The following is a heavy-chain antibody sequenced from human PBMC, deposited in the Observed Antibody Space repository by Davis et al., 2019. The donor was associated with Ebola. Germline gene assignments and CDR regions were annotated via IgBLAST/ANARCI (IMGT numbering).Heavy chain of an antibody. J-gene: IGHJ4*02. D-gene: IGHD5-12*01. V-gene: IGHV4-39*01. Sequence: SETLSLTCAVSGGSISSSAYYWVWIRQPPGKALEWIGTIYYPGTTSYNPSVRSRVTISLDTSKNQFSLKLSSVTAADTAVYYCARHDYSGYDQYFDYWAREPWSPSPQ. CDR3: ARHDYSGYDQYFDY. CDR1: GGSISSSAYY. CDR2: IYYPGTT.